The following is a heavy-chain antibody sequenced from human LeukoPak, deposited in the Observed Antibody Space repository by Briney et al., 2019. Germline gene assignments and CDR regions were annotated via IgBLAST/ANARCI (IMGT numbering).Heavy chain of an antibody. CDR2: IDSSGGYM. CDR3: LRGDRRDY. CDR1: GFTFNTYS. Sequence: GGPLRLSCEASGFTFNTYSMDWARQAPGKGLEWGSSIDSSGGYMFYADSVKGRFIISRDNAKASLYLQTNSLRVEDTAVYYCLRGDRRDYWGQGTLVTVSS. J-gene: IGHJ4*02. V-gene: IGHV3-21*06.